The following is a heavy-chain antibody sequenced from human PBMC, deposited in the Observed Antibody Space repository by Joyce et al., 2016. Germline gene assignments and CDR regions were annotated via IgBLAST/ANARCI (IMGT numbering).Heavy chain of an antibody. J-gene: IGHJ4*02. CDR2: ISHNASDT. CDR1: GCTFRTYA. CDR3: ARTNGRYVY. D-gene: IGHD1-26*01. V-gene: IGHV3-21*01. Sequence: EVQLAEAGGGLVKPGGSLRLFCEASGCTFRTYAMQWVRQAPGKGLEWVSSISHNASDTYYADSVKGRFTISRDYAKSSQYLRMKSLRAEDTAVYYCARTNGRYVYWGQGTLVTVSS.